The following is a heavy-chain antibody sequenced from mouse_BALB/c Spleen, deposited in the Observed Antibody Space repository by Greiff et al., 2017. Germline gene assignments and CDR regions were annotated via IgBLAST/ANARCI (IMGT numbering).Heavy chain of an antibody. V-gene: IGHV1-5*01. CDR1: GYTFTSYW. J-gene: IGHJ2*01. CDR2: IYPGNSDT. D-gene: IGHD4-1*01. CDR3: TAGNPKGYFDY. Sequence: VQLKESGTVLARPGASVKMSCKASGYTFTSYWMHWVKQRPGQGLEWIGAIYPGNSDTSYNQKFKGKAKLTAVTSTSTAYMELSSLTNEDSAVYYCTAGNPKGYFDYWGQGTTLTVSS.